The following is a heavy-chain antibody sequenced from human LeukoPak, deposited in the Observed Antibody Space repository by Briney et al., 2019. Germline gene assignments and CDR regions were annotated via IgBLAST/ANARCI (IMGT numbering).Heavy chain of an antibody. CDR1: GYSISSGYY. CDR3: AREDVRGSYYPFPI. CDR2: IYHSGST. Sequence: PSETLSLTCTVSGYSISSGYYWGWIRQPPGKGLEWIGSIYHSGSTYYNPSLKSRVTISVDTSKNQLSLKLSSVTAADTAVYYCAREDVRGSYYPFPIWGQGTMVTVSS. J-gene: IGHJ3*02. D-gene: IGHD3-16*01. V-gene: IGHV4-38-2*02.